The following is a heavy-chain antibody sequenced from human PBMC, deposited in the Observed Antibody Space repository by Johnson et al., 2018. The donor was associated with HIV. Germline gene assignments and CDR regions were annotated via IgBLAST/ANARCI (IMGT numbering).Heavy chain of an antibody. CDR2: ISGSGGST. CDR3: TTGVDTAMYAFDI. Sequence: VQLVESGGGLVKPGGSLRLSCAASGFTFSNAWMSWVRQAPGKGLEWVSAISGSGGSTYYADSVKGRFTISRDDSKNTLYLQMSSLKTEDTAVYYCTTGVDTAMYAFDIWGQGTMVTVSS. J-gene: IGHJ3*02. V-gene: IGHV3-23*04. D-gene: IGHD5-18*01. CDR1: GFTFSNAW.